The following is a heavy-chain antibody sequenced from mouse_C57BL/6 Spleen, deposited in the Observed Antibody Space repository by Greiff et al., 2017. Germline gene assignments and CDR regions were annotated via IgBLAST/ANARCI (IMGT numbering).Heavy chain of an antibody. D-gene: IGHD2-3*01. CDR3: ARDGKAMDY. V-gene: IGHV1-50*01. Sequence: QVQLQQPGAELVKPGASVKLSCKASGYTFTSYWMQWVKQRPGQGLEWIGEIDPSDSYTNYNQKFKGKATLTVDTSSSTAYMQLSSLTSEDSAVYYCARDGKAMDYWGQGTSVTVSS. CDR2: IDPSDSYT. J-gene: IGHJ4*01. CDR1: GYTFTSYW.